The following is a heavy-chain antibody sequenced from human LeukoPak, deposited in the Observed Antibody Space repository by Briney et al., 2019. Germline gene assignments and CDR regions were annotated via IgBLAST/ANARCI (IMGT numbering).Heavy chain of an antibody. CDR1: GFTFSNYE. J-gene: IGHJ4*02. CDR2: ITSSGPTA. CDR3: ARLGFCSDGSCYSLDY. Sequence: PGGSLRLSCAASGFTFSNYEMNWVRQAPGMGLEWVSYITSSGPTAYYADSVKGRFNISRYHAQNSLFLQMNNLKAEDTAIYYCARLGFCSDGSCYSLDYWGQGILVTVSS. V-gene: IGHV3-48*03. D-gene: IGHD2-15*01.